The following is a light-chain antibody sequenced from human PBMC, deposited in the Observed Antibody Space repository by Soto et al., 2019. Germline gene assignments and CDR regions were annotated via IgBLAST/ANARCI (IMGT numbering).Light chain of an antibody. CDR1: QSVSDN. CDR3: QQYYNSPLFT. V-gene: IGKV3D-15*01. J-gene: IGKJ2*01. Sequence: EIVMTQSPVTLSVSPGERATLSCRAGQSVSDNLAWYQQKPGQAPRLLIYGASTRATGIPARFSGSGSGTEFTLTISSLQSEDFAVYYCQQYYNSPLFTFGQGTKLEIK. CDR2: GAS.